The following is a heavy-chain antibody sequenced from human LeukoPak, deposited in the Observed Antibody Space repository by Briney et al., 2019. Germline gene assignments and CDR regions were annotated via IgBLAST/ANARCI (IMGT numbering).Heavy chain of an antibody. J-gene: IGHJ1*01. D-gene: IGHD3-22*01. CDR1: GYTFTGYY. CDR3: ARDPYYYDSSGYLQH. Sequence: GASVKVSCKASGYTFTGYYMHWVRQAPGQGLEWMGWINPNSGGTNYAQKFQGRVTMTRDTSISTAYMELSRLRSDDTAVYYCARDPYYYDSSGYLQHWGQGTLVTVSS. CDR2: INPNSGGT. V-gene: IGHV1-2*02.